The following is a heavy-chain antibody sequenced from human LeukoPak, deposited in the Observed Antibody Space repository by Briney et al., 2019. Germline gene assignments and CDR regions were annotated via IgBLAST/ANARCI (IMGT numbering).Heavy chain of an antibody. J-gene: IGHJ2*01. D-gene: IGHD2-15*01. V-gene: IGHV3-33*01. CDR1: GFTFSSYG. CDR3: ARDPRWSHYWYFDL. CDR2: IWYDGSNK. Sequence: PGGSLRLSRAASGFTFSSYGMHWVRQAPGKGLEWVAVIWYDGSNKYYADSVKGRFTISRDNSKNTLYLQMNSLRAEDTAVYYCARDPRWSHYWYFDLWGRGTLVTVSS.